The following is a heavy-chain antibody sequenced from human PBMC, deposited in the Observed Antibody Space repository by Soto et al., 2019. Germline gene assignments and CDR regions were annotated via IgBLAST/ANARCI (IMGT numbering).Heavy chain of an antibody. Sequence: SETMSLTCTVSGGSINNYYWNWIRQSAGKGLEWVGRIYSSGSTHYNPSLMGRVIMSVDTSRNQFSLTLTSVTAADTAVYYYTIQSDSTGYDSTYYWYFDLWGSGTQVTVSS. CDR1: GGSINNYY. D-gene: IGHD3-22*01. CDR2: IYSSGST. CDR3: TIQSDSTGYDSTYYWYFDL. V-gene: IGHV4-4*07. J-gene: IGHJ2*01.